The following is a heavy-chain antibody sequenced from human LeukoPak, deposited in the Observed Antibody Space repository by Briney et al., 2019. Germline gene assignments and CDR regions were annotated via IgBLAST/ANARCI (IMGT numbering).Heavy chain of an antibody. D-gene: IGHD2-21*02. CDR1: GGSISSYY. CDR2: IYYSGST. J-gene: IGHJ3*02. Sequence: SETLSLTCTVSGGSISSYYWSWIRQPPGKGLEWIGYIYYSGSTNYSPSLKSRVTISVDTSKNQFSLKLSSVTAADTAVYYCARVTSPHAFDIWGQGTMVTVSS. CDR3: ARVTSPHAFDI. V-gene: IGHV4-59*01.